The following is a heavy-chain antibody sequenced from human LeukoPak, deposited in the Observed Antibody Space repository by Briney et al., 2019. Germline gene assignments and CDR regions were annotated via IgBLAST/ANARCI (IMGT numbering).Heavy chain of an antibody. J-gene: IGHJ4*02. CDR3: ARVSGRSVAGTVSFDY. D-gene: IGHD6-19*01. CDR2: ISSDGKYI. V-gene: IGHV3-21*01. Sequence: PGGSLRLSCAASGFTFSTYSMNWVRQAPGKGLEWVSAISSDGKYIYYPDSVKGRFTISRDNAKNSLYLQMNSLRAEDTAVYYCARVSGRSVAGTVSFDYWGQRTLVTVSS. CDR1: GFTFSTYS.